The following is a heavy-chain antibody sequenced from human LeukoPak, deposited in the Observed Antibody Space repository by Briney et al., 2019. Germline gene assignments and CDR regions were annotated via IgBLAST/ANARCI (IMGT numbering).Heavy chain of an antibody. V-gene: IGHV4-34*01. D-gene: IGHD3-16*02. CDR3: ARVGYDYVWGSYRYYFDY. CDR2: INHSGST. CDR1: GGSFSGYY. J-gene: IGHJ4*02. Sequence: SETLSLTCAVYGGSFSGYYWSWIRQPPGKGLEWIGEINHSGSTNYNPSLKSRVTISVDTSKNQFSLKLSSVTAADTAVYYCARVGYDYVWGSYRYYFDYWGQGTLVTVSS.